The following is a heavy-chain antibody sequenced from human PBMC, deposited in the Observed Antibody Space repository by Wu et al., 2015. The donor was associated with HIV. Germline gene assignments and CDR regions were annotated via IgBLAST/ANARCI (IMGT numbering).Heavy chain of an antibody. CDR1: GYAFASYG. D-gene: IGHD6-19*01. V-gene: IGHV1-18*01. J-gene: IGHJ3*01. Sequence: QIQVVQSGPEVKKPGASVKVSCKTSGYAFASYGISWVRQAPGQGLEWMGWISAYNGDTKYAQNLQGRVTMTTDTSTRTVYMELRSLRSDDTAIYYCARDRVGVAVAATKVNGLGFWGQGTMVIVSS. CDR2: ISAYNGDT. CDR3: ARDRVGVAVAATKVNGLGF.